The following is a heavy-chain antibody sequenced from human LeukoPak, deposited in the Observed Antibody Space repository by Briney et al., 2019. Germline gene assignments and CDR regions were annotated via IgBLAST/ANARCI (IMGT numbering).Heavy chain of an antibody. Sequence: TSQTLSLTCTVSGASISSGDYYWSWIRQPPGKGLECIVHIYYSGSTYYNPSLKSRVTISVDTSKNQFSLKLSSVTAADTAVYYCAGPYCGGDCYSGGYYYYYGMDVWGQGTTVTVSS. D-gene: IGHD2-21*02. CDR3: AGPYCGGDCYSGGYYYYYGMDV. J-gene: IGHJ6*02. CDR1: GASISSGDYY. CDR2: IYYSGST. V-gene: IGHV4-30-4*01.